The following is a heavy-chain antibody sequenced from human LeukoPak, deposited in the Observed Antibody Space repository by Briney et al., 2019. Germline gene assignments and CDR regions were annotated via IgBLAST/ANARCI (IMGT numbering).Heavy chain of an antibody. V-gene: IGHV2-70*11. D-gene: IGHD6-19*01. Sequence: SGPALVKPTQTLTLTCAFSGFSLSTTGMCVSWIRQPPGKALEWLARIDWDDDKYCSTSLKTRLTISKDTSKNQVVLTMTNMDPVDTATYYCARMVRLVPDYWGQGTLVTVSS. CDR1: GFSLSTTGMC. CDR2: IDWDDDK. J-gene: IGHJ4*02. CDR3: ARMVRLVPDY.